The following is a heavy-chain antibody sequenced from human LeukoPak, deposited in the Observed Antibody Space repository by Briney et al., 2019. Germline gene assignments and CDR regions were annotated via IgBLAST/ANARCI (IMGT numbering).Heavy chain of an antibody. V-gene: IGHV3-30-3*01. CDR3: ARDIGQTLDY. Sequence: HPGRSLRLSCAASGFTFSSYAMHGVRQAPGKGLEGVAVISYDGSNKYYADSVKGRFTISRDNSKNTLYLQMNSLRAEDTAVYYCARDIGQTLDYWGQGTLVTVSS. CDR2: ISYDGSNK. J-gene: IGHJ4*02. CDR1: GFTFSSYA.